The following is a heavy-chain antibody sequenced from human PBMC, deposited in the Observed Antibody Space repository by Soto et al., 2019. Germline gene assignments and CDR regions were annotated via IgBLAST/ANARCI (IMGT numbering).Heavy chain of an antibody. CDR3: AKSGRYCTGGSSCFSH. J-gene: IGHJ4*02. CDR1: GFTLSSYA. Sequence: EVQLLESGGDLVQPGGSLRLSCVTSGFTLSSYAMSWVRQAPGKGLEWVSGIYGSGGNTYYADSVKGRFTISRDSSKNTLYLQMNSLRAEDTAVYYCAKSGRYCTGGSSCFSHWGQGTLVTVSS. V-gene: IGHV3-23*01. CDR2: IYGSGGNT. D-gene: IGHD2-8*02.